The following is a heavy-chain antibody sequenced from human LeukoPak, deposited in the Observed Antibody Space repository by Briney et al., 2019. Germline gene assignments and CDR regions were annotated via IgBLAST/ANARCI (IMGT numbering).Heavy chain of an antibody. V-gene: IGHV1-69*04. CDR2: IIPILGIA. Sequence: GASVKVSCKASGGTFSSYAISWVRQAPGQGLEWMGRIIPILGIANYAQKFQGRVTITADKSTSTAYMELSSLRSEDTAVYYCARDRRITIFGVVTLFDYWGQGTLVTVSS. J-gene: IGHJ4*02. CDR3: ARDRRITIFGVVTLFDY. CDR1: GGTFSSYA. D-gene: IGHD3-3*01.